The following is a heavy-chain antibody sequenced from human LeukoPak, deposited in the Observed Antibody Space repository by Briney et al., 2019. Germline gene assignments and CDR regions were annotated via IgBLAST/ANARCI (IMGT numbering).Heavy chain of an antibody. J-gene: IGHJ5*02. D-gene: IGHD4-11*01. CDR2: ISSSSSTI. Sequence: GGSLRLSCAASGFTFSSYSMNWVRQAPGKGLEWVSYISSSSSTIYYADSVKGRFTISRDNSKNTLYLQMNSLRAEDTAVYYCAKTATVTNWFDPWGQGTLVTVSS. CDR1: GFTFSSYS. V-gene: IGHV3-48*01. CDR3: AKTATVTNWFDP.